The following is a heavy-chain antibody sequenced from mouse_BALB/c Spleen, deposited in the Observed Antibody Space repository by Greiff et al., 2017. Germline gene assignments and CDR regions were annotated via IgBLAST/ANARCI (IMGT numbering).Heavy chain of an antibody. J-gene: IGHJ4*01. D-gene: IGHD2-10*02. CDR1: GFNIKDYY. Sequence: EVQLQQSGAELVRPGALVKLSCKASGFNIKDYYMHWVKQRPEQGLEWIGWIDPENGDTEYAPKFQGKATMTADTSSNTAYLQLSSLTSEDTAVYYCNAQYGNYDAMDYWGQGTSVTVSS. CDR2: IDPENGDT. V-gene: IGHV14-4*02. CDR3: NAQYGNYDAMDY.